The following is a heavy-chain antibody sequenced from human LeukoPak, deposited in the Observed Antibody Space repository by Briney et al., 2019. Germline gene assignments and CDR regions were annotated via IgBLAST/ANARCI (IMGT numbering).Heavy chain of an antibody. J-gene: IGHJ4*02. Sequence: ASVKVSCKVSGYTFTDYYMHWVQQAPGKGLEWMGLVDPEDDETIYAEKFQGRVTITADTSTDTAYMELSSLRSEDTAVYYCATAAEHYDFWSGYYSIFDYWGQGTLVTVSS. CDR3: ATAAEHYDFWSGYYSIFDY. CDR1: GYTFTDYY. D-gene: IGHD3-3*01. CDR2: VDPEDDET. V-gene: IGHV1-69-2*01.